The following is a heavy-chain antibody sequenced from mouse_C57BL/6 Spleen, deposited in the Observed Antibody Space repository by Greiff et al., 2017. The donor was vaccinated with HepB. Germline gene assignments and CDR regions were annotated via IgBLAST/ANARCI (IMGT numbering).Heavy chain of an antibody. D-gene: IGHD4-1*01. Sequence: VQLQQPGAELVKPGASVKLSCKASGYTFTSYWMQWVKQRPGQGLEWIGEIDPSDSYTNYNQKFKGKATLTADTSSSTAYMQLSSLTSEDSAVYYCARANFSMDYWGQGTSITVSS. V-gene: IGHV1-50*01. CDR3: ARANFSMDY. J-gene: IGHJ4*01. CDR1: GYTFTSYW. CDR2: IDPSDSYT.